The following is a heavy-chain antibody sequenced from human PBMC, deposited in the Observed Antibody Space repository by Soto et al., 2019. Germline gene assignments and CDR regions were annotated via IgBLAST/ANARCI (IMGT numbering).Heavy chain of an antibody. V-gene: IGHV4-39*01. D-gene: IGHD3-16*02. Sequence: QLQLQESGPGLVKPSETLSLTCTVSGGSISSSSYYWGWIRQPPGKGLEWIGSIYYSGSTYYNPSLKSRVTISVYTSKNQFPLKLSSVTAADSAVYYCARDLGELSLDWFDPWGQGTLVTVSS. CDR2: IYYSGST. CDR3: ARDLGELSLDWFDP. J-gene: IGHJ5*02. CDR1: GGSISSSSYY.